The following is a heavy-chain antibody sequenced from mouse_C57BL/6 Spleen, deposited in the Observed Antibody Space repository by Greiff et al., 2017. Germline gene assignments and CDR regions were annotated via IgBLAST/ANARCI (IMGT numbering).Heavy chain of an antibody. V-gene: IGHV1-69*01. Sequence: QVQLQQPGAELVMPGASVKLSCKASGYTFTSYWMHWVKQRPGQGLEWIGEIDPSDSYTNYNQKFKGKSTLTVDKSSSTAYMQLSSLTSEDSAVYYCARGDVGDDYWGQGTTRTVSS. D-gene: IGHD3-3*01. CDR3: ARGDVGDDY. J-gene: IGHJ2*01. CDR2: IDPSDSYT. CDR1: GYTFTSYW.